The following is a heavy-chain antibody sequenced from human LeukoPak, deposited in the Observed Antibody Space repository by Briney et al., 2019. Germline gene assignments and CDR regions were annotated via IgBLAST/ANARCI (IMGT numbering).Heavy chain of an antibody. Sequence: QPWGSLRLSCAASGFTVSSNYMSWVRPAPGKGLEWVSVIYSGGSTYYADSVKGRFTISRDNSKNTLYLQMNSLRAEDTAVYYCARGTEKDAPFDYWGQGTLVTVSS. CDR2: IYSGGST. V-gene: IGHV3-53*01. J-gene: IGHJ4*02. CDR1: GFTVSSNY. CDR3: ARGTEKDAPFDY. D-gene: IGHD1-1*01.